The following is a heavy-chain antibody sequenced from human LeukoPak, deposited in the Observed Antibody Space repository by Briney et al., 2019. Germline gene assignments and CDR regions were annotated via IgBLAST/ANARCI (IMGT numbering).Heavy chain of an antibody. Sequence: SETLSLTCTVSGGSITNSYWNWIRQSPGKGLEWIGYINYSGSTNYNPSLKSRVTISVDTSKNQFSLKLGSVTAADTAVYFCARDPLSTNDFDIWGQGTMVTVSS. CDR1: GGSITNSY. V-gene: IGHV4-59*01. D-gene: IGHD1-1*01. CDR2: INYSGST. J-gene: IGHJ3*02. CDR3: ARDPLSTNDFDI.